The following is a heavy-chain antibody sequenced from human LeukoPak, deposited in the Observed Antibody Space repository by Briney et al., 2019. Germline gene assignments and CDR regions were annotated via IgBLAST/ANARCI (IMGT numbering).Heavy chain of an antibody. CDR2: IYSGGNT. CDR1: GYTFSSHG. CDR3: ASTSVAGYGFDY. V-gene: IGHV3-53*01. J-gene: IGHJ4*02. Sequence: GGSLRLSCAASGYTFSSHGIHWVRQAQGKGLEWVSVIYSGGNTYYADSVKGRFTISRDNSKNTLYLQMNSLRAEDTAVYYCASTSVAGYGFDYWGQGTLVTVSS. D-gene: IGHD6-19*01.